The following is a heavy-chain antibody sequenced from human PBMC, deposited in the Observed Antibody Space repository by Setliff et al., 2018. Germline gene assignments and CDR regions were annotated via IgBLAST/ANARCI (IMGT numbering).Heavy chain of an antibody. J-gene: IGHJ4*02. D-gene: IGHD3-3*01. CDR3: AKDLITTTVPEWLLYTPTTYFDY. CDR1: GFSFSDYY. CDR2: ISGSGGST. V-gene: IGHV3-23*01. Sequence: GGSLRLSCAASGFSFSDYYMSWIRQAPGKGLEWVSAISGSGGSTYYADSVKGRFTISRDNSKNTLYLQMNSLRAEDTAVYYCAKDLITTTVPEWLLYTPTTYFDYWGQGTLVTVSS.